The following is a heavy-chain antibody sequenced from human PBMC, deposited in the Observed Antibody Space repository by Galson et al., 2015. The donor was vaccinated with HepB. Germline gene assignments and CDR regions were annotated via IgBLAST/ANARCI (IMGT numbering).Heavy chain of an antibody. CDR3: AKDYGNYADGYNYAYFFDN. CDR1: GFTFTNYG. CDR2: IVHDENNR. V-gene: IGHV3-30*18. J-gene: IGHJ4*02. D-gene: IGHD5-24*01. Sequence: SLRLSCAASGFTFTNYGMHWVRQAPGKGLEWVAVIVHDENNRYYADSVKGRFTISRDNSKNTLYLQMNSLKPEDTAVYYCAKDYGNYADGYNYAYFFDNCGQGTLVTVSS.